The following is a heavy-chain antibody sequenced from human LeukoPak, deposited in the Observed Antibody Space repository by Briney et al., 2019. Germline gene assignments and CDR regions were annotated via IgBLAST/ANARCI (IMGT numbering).Heavy chain of an antibody. CDR2: INSDGSST. V-gene: IGHV3-74*01. J-gene: IGHJ4*02. CDR3: ARTLYSSGWYYFDY. D-gene: IGHD6-19*01. Sequence: GGSLRLSCAASGFTFSSYWMHWVRQAPGKGLVWVSRINSDGSSTSYADSVKGRFTISRDNSKNTLYLQMNSLRAEDTAVYYCARTLYSSGWYYFDYWGQGTLVTVSS. CDR1: GFTFSSYW.